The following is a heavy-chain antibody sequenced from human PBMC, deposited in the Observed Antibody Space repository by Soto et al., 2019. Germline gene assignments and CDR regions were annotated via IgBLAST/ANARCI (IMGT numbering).Heavy chain of an antibody. J-gene: IGHJ6*02. V-gene: IGHV1-2*04. CDR2: INPNSGGT. CDR3: ARGLLVVPAARAAVNYYYYGMDV. Sequence: ASVKVSCKASGYTFTGYYMHWVRQAPGQGLEWMGWINPNSGGTNYAQKFQGWVTMTRDTSISTAYMELSRLRSDDTAVYYCARGLLVVPAARAAVNYYYYGMDVWGQGTTVTVSS. D-gene: IGHD2-2*01. CDR1: GYTFTGYY.